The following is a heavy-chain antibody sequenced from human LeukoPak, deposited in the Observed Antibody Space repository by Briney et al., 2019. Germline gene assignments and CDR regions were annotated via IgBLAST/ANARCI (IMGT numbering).Heavy chain of an antibody. CDR2: IYHSGST. D-gene: IGHD3-16*01. Sequence: SETLSLTCTVSGGSISSYYWGWIRQPPGKGLEWIGSIYHSGSTYYNPSLKSRVTISVDTSKNQFSLKLSSVTAADTAVYYCAGSHLGGVLSAFDVWGQGTMVTVSS. V-gene: IGHV4-38-2*02. CDR3: AGSHLGGVLSAFDV. CDR1: GGSISSYY. J-gene: IGHJ3*01.